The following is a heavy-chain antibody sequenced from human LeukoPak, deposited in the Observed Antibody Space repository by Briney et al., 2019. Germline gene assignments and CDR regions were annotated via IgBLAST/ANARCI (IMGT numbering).Heavy chain of an antibody. CDR1: GYTFTSYG. J-gene: IGHJ4*02. CDR3: ARDPDCTNGVCYLERSDY. V-gene: IGHV1-18*01. D-gene: IGHD2-8*01. CDR2: ISAYNGNT. Sequence: ASVTVSCKASGYTFTSYGISWVRQAPGQGLEWMGWISAYNGNTNYAQKLQGRVTMTTGTSTSTAYMELRTLRSDDTAVYYCARDPDCTNGVCYLERSDYWGQGTLVTVSS.